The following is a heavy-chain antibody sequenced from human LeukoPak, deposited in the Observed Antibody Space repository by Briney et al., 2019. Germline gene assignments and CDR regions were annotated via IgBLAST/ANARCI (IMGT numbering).Heavy chain of an antibody. CDR2: IYSGGST. J-gene: IGHJ4*02. CDR3: AGLVPAAHGEVY. Sequence: GGSLRLSYAAAGFTVSSNYMSWVRQAPGKWRKWVSVIYSGGSTYYADSVKGRFTISRDNSKNTLYLQMNSLRAEDTAVYYCAGLVPAAHGEVYWGQGTLVTVSS. CDR1: GFTVSSNY. V-gene: IGHV3-53*01. D-gene: IGHD2-2*01.